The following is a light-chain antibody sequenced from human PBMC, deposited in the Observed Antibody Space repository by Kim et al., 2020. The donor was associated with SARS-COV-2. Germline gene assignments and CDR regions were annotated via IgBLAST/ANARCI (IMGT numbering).Light chain of an antibody. CDR1: QSVSRN. Sequence: EIVMTQSPATLSVSPGERGTLSCRASQSVSRNLAWYQQKPGQTPRLLIYGASTRATGIPARFSGSGSGTEFTLTISSLQSEDFAVYYCQQYNNWPKTFGQGTKVDIK. J-gene: IGKJ1*01. V-gene: IGKV3-15*01. CDR3: QQYNNWPKT. CDR2: GAS.